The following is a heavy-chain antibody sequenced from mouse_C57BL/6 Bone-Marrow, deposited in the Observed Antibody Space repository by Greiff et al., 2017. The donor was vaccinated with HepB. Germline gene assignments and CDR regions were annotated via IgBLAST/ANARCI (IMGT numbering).Heavy chain of an antibody. V-gene: IGHV6-3*01. CDR3: TIYYGSIPNAMDY. CDR2: IRLKSDNYAT. J-gene: IGHJ4*01. D-gene: IGHD1-1*01. CDR1: GFTFSNYW. Sequence: EVQLVESGGGLVQPGGSMKLSCVASGFTFSNYWMNWVRQSPEKGLEWVAQIRLKSDNYATHYAESVKGRFTISRDDSKSSVYLQMNNLRAEDTGIYYRTIYYGSIPNAMDYWGQGTSVTVSS.